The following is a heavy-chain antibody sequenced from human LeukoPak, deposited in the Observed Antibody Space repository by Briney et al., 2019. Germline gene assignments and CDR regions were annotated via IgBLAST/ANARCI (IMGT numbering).Heavy chain of an antibody. J-gene: IGHJ2*01. CDR2: ISGSTGNL. Sequence: GGSLRLSCAASGFTFNSYAMSWVRQAPGKGLEWVSGISGSTGNLYYEDSVRGRFTISRDNSKSTLYLQMNSLRPEDTATYYCAKDRSFYGAPWYLDIWGRGTLVTVSP. CDR3: AKDRSFYGAPWYLDI. D-gene: IGHD4-17*01. V-gene: IGHV3-23*01. CDR1: GFTFNSYA.